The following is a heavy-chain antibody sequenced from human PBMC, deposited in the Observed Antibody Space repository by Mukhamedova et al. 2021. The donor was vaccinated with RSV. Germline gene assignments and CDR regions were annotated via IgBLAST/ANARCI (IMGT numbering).Heavy chain of an antibody. V-gene: IGHV3-7*03. CDR2: IKHEGTET. Sequence: GLEWVANIKHEGTETYHVDSVKARFTVSRDNAKNSLYLQMNSLRAEEKAVYFCGREGAVTSYGYSDLWGG. CDR3: GREGAVTSYGYSDL. D-gene: IGHD4-17*01. J-gene: IGHJ2*01.